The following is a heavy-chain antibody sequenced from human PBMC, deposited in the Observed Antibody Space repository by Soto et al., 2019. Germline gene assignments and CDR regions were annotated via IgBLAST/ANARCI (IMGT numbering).Heavy chain of an antibody. V-gene: IGHV1-69*01. Sequence: QVLLVQSGAEMKQPGSSVSVSCKASGDSFTNYAFTWVRQAPGQGPEWLGGIILALGTPHYSQRFQGRLTITADESSSTVYMELGSLRLDDTAVYYCAKIGYNDWDFDYWGQGTLVTVSS. CDR1: GDSFTNYA. J-gene: IGHJ4*02. D-gene: IGHD3-22*01. CDR2: IILALGTP. CDR3: AKIGYNDWDFDY.